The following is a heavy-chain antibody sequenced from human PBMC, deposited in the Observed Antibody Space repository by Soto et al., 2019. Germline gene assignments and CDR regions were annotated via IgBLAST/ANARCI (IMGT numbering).Heavy chain of an antibody. J-gene: IGHJ4*01. D-gene: IGHD3-10*01. CDR3: ARDSGSGSGNSVNHYLDC. V-gene: IGHV3-7*01. CDR2: IKTDASEK. CDR1: GFTLRSYW. Sequence: EEQLVASGGGLVQPGGSLRLSCAASGFTLRSYWMSWVRQAPGKGLEWLATIKTDASEKKYVDSVKGRFTVFRDNAKNSLYLQMDSLRAEDTAVYYCARDSGSGSGNSVNHYLDCWGRGTLVTVSS.